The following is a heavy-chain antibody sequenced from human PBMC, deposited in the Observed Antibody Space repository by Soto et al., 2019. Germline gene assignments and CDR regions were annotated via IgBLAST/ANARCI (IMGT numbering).Heavy chain of an antibody. CDR2: INTDGSGT. Sequence: PGGSLRLSCAASGFMFSGYWFYWVRQAPGKGLVWVSRINTDGSGTSHADPVKGRFTISRDDAKNTLYLQMNSLRAEDTAVYYRARDRRYFDWLGVGGAYYYYGMDVWGQGTTVTVSS. D-gene: IGHD3-9*01. V-gene: IGHV3-74*01. J-gene: IGHJ6*02. CDR1: GFMFSGYW. CDR3: ARDRRYFDWLGVGGAYYYYGMDV.